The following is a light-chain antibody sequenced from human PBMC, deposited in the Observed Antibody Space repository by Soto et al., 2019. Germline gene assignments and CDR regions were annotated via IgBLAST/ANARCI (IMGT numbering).Light chain of an antibody. CDR2: DAS. V-gene: IGKV3-11*01. J-gene: IGKJ1*01. Sequence: EIVLTQSRVTLSLSPGERATLSCRASQSVSSYLAWYQQKPGQAPRLLIYDASKRATGIPARFSGSGSGTDFTLTISSLEPEDFAVYYCQQRSNWPWTFGQGTKVEIK. CDR3: QQRSNWPWT. CDR1: QSVSSY.